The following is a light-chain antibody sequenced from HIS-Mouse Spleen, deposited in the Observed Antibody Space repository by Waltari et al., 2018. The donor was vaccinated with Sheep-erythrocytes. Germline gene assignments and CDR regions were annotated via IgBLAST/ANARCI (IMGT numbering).Light chain of an antibody. J-gene: IGLJ2*01. Sequence: SYELTQPPSVSVSPGQTASITCSGEKLGDKYACWYQQKPGQSPVLVIYPDSKRPSGIPERFSGSNSGNTATLTISGTQAMDEADYYCQAWDSSTVVFGGGTKLTVL. CDR1: KLGDKY. V-gene: IGLV3-1*01. CDR2: PDS. CDR3: QAWDSSTVV.